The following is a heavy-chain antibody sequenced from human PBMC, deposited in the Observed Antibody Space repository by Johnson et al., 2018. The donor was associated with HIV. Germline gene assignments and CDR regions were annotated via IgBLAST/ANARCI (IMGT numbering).Heavy chain of an antibody. CDR1: GFTVSSNY. CDR3: AREVEITMVQGVIIGDAFDI. Sequence: VQLVESGGGLVQPGGSLRLSCAASGFTVSSNYMTWVRQAPGKGLEWVSVIYSGGSTYYTDSVTGRFTISSDHSKNTLYLQMRSLRAEDTAIYYCAREVEITMVQGVIIGDAFDIWGQGTMVTVSS. J-gene: IGHJ3*02. D-gene: IGHD3-10*01. CDR2: IYSGGST. V-gene: IGHV3-66*01.